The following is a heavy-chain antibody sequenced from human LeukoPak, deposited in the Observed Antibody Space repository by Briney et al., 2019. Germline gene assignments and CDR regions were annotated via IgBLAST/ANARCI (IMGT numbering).Heavy chain of an antibody. V-gene: IGHV3-33*01. Sequence: GGSLRLSCAASGITFSSYGMHWVRQAPGKGLEWVAVIWYDGSNKYYADSVKGRFTISRDNSKNTLYLQMNSLRAEDTAVYYCARGGDYGDYGNWFDPWGQGTLVTVSS. D-gene: IGHD4-17*01. J-gene: IGHJ5*02. CDR1: GITFSSYG. CDR3: ARGGDYGDYGNWFDP. CDR2: IWYDGSNK.